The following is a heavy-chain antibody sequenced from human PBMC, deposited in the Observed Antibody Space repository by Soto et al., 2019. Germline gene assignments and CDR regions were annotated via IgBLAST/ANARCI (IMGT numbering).Heavy chain of an antibody. CDR1: GFTFTSSA. D-gene: IGHD2-2*01. V-gene: IGHV1-8*02. J-gene: IGHJ5*02. CDR3: ASLTRCSSTSCRNWFDP. CDR2: MNPNSGNT. Sequence: ASGKVSCKASGFTFTSSAMRWVRQATGQGLEWMGWMNPNSGNTGYAQKFQGRVTMTRNTSISTAYMELSSLRSEDTAVYYCASLTRCSSTSCRNWFDPWGQGTLVTVSS.